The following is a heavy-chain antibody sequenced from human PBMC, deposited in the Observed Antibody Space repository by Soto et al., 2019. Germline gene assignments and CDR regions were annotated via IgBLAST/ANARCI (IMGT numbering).Heavy chain of an antibody. CDR1: GFDFEDHA. J-gene: IGHJ4*02. D-gene: IGHD4-4*01. V-gene: IGHV3-9*01. CDR3: TRDIFRTITTVDF. Sequence: EVQLVESGGGLLQPGRSLRLSCVGSGFDFEDHAMSWFRQAPGQGLEWVSGISWNGAVTVYANSVRGGFTTSRDDAKNSLFLQMNSLRPEDTAFYYFTRDIFRTITTVDFCGQGSLVTVSS. CDR2: ISWNGAVT.